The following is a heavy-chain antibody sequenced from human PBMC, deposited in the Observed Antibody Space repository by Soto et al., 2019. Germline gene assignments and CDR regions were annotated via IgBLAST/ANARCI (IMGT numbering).Heavy chain of an antibody. CDR1: GDSIRSSSY. V-gene: IGHV4-39*01. CDR2: IYSTGNT. Sequence: SETLSLTCTVSGDSIRSSSYWGWIRQPPGKGLEWIGSIYSTGNTYYNPSLNSQVTISVDTSKNQISLNVISVTAADTAVYYCRRSSRYSTDVWGQGTTVTVSS. J-gene: IGHJ6*02. D-gene: IGHD6-13*01. CDR3: RRSSRYSTDV.